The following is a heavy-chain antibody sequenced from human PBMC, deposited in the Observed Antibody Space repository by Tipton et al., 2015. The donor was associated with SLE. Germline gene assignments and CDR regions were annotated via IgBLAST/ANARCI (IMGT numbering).Heavy chain of an antibody. CDR1: GGSIRSGNHY. V-gene: IGHV4-39*07. CDR2: VYYSGKT. D-gene: IGHD3-10*01. J-gene: IGHJ6*02. CDR3: ATSDFYGSGQGLDV. Sequence: TLSLTCTVSGGSIRSGNHYWSWIRQPPGKGLEWIGSVYYSGKTSYNPSLMSRVIISEDTSTNQFSLILSSVTAADTAVYYCATSDFYGSGQGLDVWGQGTTVTVSS.